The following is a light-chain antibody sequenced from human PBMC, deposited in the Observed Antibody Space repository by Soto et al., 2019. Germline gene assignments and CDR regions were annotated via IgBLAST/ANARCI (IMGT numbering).Light chain of an antibody. CDR1: SSTIGGNS. CDR3: GSWDSSLSAYV. V-gene: IGLV1-51*01. Sequence: SCSGSSSTIGGNSVSWYQQLPGTAPKLLIYDDDKRPSGIPDRFSGSKSGTSATLGITGFQTGDEADYYCGSWDSSLSAYVFATGTKVTVL. CDR2: DDD. J-gene: IGLJ1*01.